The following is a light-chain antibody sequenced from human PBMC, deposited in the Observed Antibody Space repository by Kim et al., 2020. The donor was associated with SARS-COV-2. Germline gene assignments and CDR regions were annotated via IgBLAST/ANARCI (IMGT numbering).Light chain of an antibody. V-gene: IGKV1-5*03. J-gene: IGKJ1*01. CDR3: QQYSAYPRT. CDR1: QTISVW. CDR2: KAS. Sequence: DIQMTQSPSTLSGSVGDKVTITCRASQTISVWLAWYQQKAGKAPKLLIYKASSLESGVPSRFSGSGSGTDFILTIDSLQPDDFGTYYCQQYSAYPRTFGQGTKVDIK.